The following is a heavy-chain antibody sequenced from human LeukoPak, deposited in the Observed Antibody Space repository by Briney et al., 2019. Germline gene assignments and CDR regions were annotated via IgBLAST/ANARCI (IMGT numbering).Heavy chain of an antibody. V-gene: IGHV5-10-1*01. J-gene: IGHJ4*02. D-gene: IGHD3-22*01. CDR3: ASLTFHYYDSSGYSSRDY. Sequence: GESLRISCKGSGYSFTSYWISWVRQMPGKGLEWMGRIDPSDSYTNYSPSFQGHVTISADKSISTAYLQWSSLKASDTAMYYCASLTFHYYDSSGYSSRDYWGQGTLVTVSS. CDR1: GYSFTSYW. CDR2: IDPSDSYT.